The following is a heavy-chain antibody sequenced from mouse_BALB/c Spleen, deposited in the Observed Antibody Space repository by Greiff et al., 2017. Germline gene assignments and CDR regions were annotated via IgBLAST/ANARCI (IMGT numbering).Heavy chain of an antibody. V-gene: IGHV5-12-2*01. CDR3: AINWTGYFDD. CDR2: ISNGGGST. J-gene: IGHJ2*01. D-gene: IGHD4-1*02. CDR1: GFTFSSYT. Sequence: EVMLVESGGGLVQPGGSLKLSCAASGFTFSSYTMSWVRQTPEKRLEWVAYISNGGGSTYYPDTVKGRFTISRDNAKNTLYLQMSSLKSEDTAMYYCAINWTGYFDDWGQGTTLTVSS.